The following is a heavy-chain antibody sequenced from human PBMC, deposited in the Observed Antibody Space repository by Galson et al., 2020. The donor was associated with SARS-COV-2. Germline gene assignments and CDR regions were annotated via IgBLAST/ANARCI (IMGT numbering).Heavy chain of an antibody. CDR3: ARQGVNMIVLVTVPGWFFDL. CDR2: VYPSGTT. CDR1: GYSVSTTNY. Sequence: SETLSLTCTVSGYSVSTTNYWGWVRQPPGRGLEWIGSVYPSGTTYYNPSLKSRVTISVDTSKNQFSLRLASVTAADTAFYYCARQGVNMIVLVTVPGWFFDLWGRGTLVTVSS. V-gene: IGHV4-38-2*02. D-gene: IGHD2-21*02. J-gene: IGHJ2*01.